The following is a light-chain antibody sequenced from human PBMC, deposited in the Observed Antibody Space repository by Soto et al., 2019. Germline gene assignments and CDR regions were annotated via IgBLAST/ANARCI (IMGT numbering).Light chain of an antibody. V-gene: IGKV1-5*03. J-gene: IGKJ2*01. CDR1: QSISNW. CDR2: KAS. CDR3: QQYNSYLYT. Sequence: DIQMTQSPSTLSASVGDRVTITCRASQSISNWLAWYQQKPGKAPKLLIYKASSLESGVPSSFSGSGSGTEFTLTISSLQPDDFATYYCQQYNSYLYTFGQGTKLEIK.